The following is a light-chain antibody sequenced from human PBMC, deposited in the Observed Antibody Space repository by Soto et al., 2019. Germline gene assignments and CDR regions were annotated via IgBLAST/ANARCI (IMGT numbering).Light chain of an antibody. Sequence: QSALTQPPSVSGSPGQSVTISCTGTSSDVGSYNRVSWYQQPPGTAPKLMIYEVSNRPSGVPDRFSGSKSGNTASLTISGIQAEDEADYYCSSYTSSSTVVFGGGTKVTVL. CDR1: SSDVGSYNR. CDR3: SSYTSSSTVV. V-gene: IGLV2-18*02. J-gene: IGLJ2*01. CDR2: EVS.